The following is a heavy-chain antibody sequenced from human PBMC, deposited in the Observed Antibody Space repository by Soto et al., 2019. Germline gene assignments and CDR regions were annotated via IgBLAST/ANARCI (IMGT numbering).Heavy chain of an antibody. J-gene: IGHJ6*02. CDR2: IIPIFGTA. D-gene: IGHD2-2*01. V-gene: IGHV1-69*13. CDR3: ASCSSTSCYSPLGGMDV. Sequence: ASVKVSCKASGGTFSSYAISSVRQAPGQGLEWMGGIIPIFGTANYAQKFQGRVTITADESTSTAYMELSSLRSEDTAVYYCASCSSTSCYSPLGGMDVWGQGTTVTVSS. CDR1: GGTFSSYA.